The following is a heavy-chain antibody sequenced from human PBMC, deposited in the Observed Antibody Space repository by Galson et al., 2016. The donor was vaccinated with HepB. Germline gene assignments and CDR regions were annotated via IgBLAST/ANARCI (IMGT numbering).Heavy chain of an antibody. J-gene: IGHJ4*01. CDR2: INDGGGNR. Sequence: SLRLSCAASGFTFSSYAMSWVRQAPGKGLEWVSTINDGGGNRHYADPVKGRLTISRDNSNNLLYLQMNSQRVDDTAIYYCAKDVGAVFFDYWGHGSLVTVSS. D-gene: IGHD1-26*01. CDR1: GFTFSSYA. V-gene: IGHV3-23*01. CDR3: AKDVGAVFFDY.